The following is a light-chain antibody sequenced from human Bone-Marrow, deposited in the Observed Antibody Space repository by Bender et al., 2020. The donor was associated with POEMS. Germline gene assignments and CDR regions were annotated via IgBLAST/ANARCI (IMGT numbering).Light chain of an antibody. CDR3: CSSAGNHVWV. V-gene: IGLV2-11*01. CDR2: DVS. Sequence: QSGLTQPRSVSGSPGQSVTISCTGASGFVSWYQQHPGNAPKLMIFMTYDVSKLPSGVPDRFSGSRFGSTASLTISSLQTEDDADYYCCSSAGNHVWVFGGGTKLTAL. CDR1: SGF. J-gene: IGLJ3*02.